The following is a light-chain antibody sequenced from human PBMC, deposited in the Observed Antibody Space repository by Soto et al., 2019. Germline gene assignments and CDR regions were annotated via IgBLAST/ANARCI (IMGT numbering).Light chain of an antibody. J-gene: IGLJ1*01. CDR2: SNN. CDR3: AVWDDSLNGYV. V-gene: IGLV1-44*01. CDR1: SSNIGSNT. Sequence: QSVLTQPPSASGTPGQRVTISCSGSSSNIGSNTVNWYQQLPGAAPKLLIQSNNQRPSGVPDRFSGSQSDTSASLAISGLQSEDEADYYCAVWDDSLNGYVFGTGTKLTVL.